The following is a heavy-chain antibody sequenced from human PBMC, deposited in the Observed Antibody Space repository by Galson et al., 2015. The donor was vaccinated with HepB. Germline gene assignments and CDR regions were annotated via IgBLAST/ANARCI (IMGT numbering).Heavy chain of an antibody. V-gene: IGHV3-23*01. CDR3: AKGHELHYYDLSDNYMDV. J-gene: IGHJ6*03. Sequence: SLRLSCAASGFTFGSYAMNWVRQAPGKGLEWVSVISGRGGNTYYADSVKGRFTISRDNFKSTLFLQMDSLRAEDTAVYFCAKGHELHYYDLSDNYMDVWGKGTTVTVSS. CDR2: ISGRGGNT. D-gene: IGHD3-3*01. CDR1: GFTFGSYA.